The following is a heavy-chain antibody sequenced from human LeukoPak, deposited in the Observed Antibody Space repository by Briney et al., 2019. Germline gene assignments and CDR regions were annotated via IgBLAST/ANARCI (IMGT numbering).Heavy chain of an antibody. V-gene: IGHV3-48*03. CDR2: ILNSGTTT. J-gene: IGHJ4*02. CDR3: ASVGGLYSGNLGSGFDH. D-gene: IGHD4-23*01. Sequence: GGSLRLSCAASGFTFSSYEMNWVRQAPGKGLEWVSYILNSGTTTYYADSVKGRFTISRDNAKSSLYLQMNSLRVEDTAVYYCASVGGLYSGNLGSGFDHWGQGTLVTVSS. CDR1: GFTFSSYE.